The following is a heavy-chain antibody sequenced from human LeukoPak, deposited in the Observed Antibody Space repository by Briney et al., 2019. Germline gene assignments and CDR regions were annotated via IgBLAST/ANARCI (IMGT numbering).Heavy chain of an antibody. Sequence: GSLRLSCAASGFTFSSYAMHWVRQAPGKGLEWVAVISYDGSNKYYADSVKGRFTISRDNSKNTLYLQMNSLRAEDTAVYYCASTGYSSGWGQGTLVTVSS. CDR1: GFTFSSYA. J-gene: IGHJ4*02. V-gene: IGHV3-30-3*01. CDR3: ASTGYSSG. CDR2: ISYDGSNK. D-gene: IGHD6-19*01.